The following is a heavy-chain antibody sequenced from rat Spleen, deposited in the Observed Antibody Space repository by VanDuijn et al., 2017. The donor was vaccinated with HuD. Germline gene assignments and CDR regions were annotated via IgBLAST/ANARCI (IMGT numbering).Heavy chain of an antibody. V-gene: IGHV5-19*01. CDR3: SRPGYGYPFAY. J-gene: IGHJ3*01. CDR2: IGPTGVST. D-gene: IGHD1-7*01. CDR1: GLSFSAYG. Sequence: EVQLVESGGGLVQPGRSLKLSCSVSGLSFSAYGMQWIRQAPTKGLDWVASIGPTGVSTYYRDSVKGRFTIYRDNAKSTLYLQMDSLRSEDTATYYCSRPGYGYPFAYWGQGTLVTVSS.